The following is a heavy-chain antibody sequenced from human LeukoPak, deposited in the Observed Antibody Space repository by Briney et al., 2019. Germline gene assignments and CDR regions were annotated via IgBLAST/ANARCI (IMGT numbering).Heavy chain of an antibody. J-gene: IGHJ4*02. CDR3: EAYGSV. Sequence: GGSLRLSCVAASGFRITNNWMTWIRRAPGRGLEWVANIKKDGTEKNYVDSVRGRFTISRDNAQNSLYLQMNNLRAEDTAIYYCEAYGSVWGQGTLVIVSS. D-gene: IGHD3-10*01. CDR2: IKKDGTEK. CDR1: GFRITNNW. V-gene: IGHV3-7*03.